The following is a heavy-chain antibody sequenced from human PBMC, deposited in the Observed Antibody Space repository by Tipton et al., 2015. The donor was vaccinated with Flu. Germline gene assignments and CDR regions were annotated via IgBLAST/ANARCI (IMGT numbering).Heavy chain of an antibody. Sequence: TLSLTCTVSGDSMRRDYFWGWIRQAPGKGLEWIGTVSRPGSTVYNPSLKSRVSVAVDTSKNQFSLKLSSVSAADTAVYYCAREGYSRGWYDYYGMDVWGQGTTVTVSS. V-gene: IGHV4-38-2*02. CDR2: VSRPGST. D-gene: IGHD6-19*01. J-gene: IGHJ6*02. CDR1: GDSMRRDYF. CDR3: AREGYSRGWYDYYGMDV.